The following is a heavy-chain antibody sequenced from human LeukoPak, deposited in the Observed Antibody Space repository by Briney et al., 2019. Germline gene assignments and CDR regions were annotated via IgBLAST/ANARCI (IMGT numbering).Heavy chain of an antibody. D-gene: IGHD3-10*01. J-gene: IGHJ6*03. CDR3: ANSAPVWFGEPNSQAYYYMDV. CDR2: IKQDGSEK. CDR1: GFTFSSYW. Sequence: RGSLRLSCAASGFTFSSYWMSWVRQAPGKGLEWVANIKQDGSEKYYVDSVKGRFTISRDNSKNTLYLQMNSLRAEDTAVYYCANSAPVWFGEPNSQAYYYMDVWGKGTTVTVSS. V-gene: IGHV3-7*01.